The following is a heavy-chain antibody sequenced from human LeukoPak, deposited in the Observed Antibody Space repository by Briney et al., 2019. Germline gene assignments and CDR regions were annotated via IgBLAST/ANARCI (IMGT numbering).Heavy chain of an antibody. J-gene: IGHJ4*02. CDR1: GGYISSGGYS. D-gene: IGHD3-10*01. Sequence: SETLSLTCAVSGGYISSGGYSWSWIRQPPGKGLEWIGYIYHSGSTYYNPSLKSRVTISVDRSENQFSLKLSSVTAADTAVYYCARGAVRGVIDYWGQGTLVTVSS. CDR3: ARGAVRGVIDY. CDR2: IYHSGST. V-gene: IGHV4-30-2*01.